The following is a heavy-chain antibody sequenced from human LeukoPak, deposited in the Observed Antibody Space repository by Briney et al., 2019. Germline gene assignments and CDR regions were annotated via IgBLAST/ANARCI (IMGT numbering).Heavy chain of an antibody. CDR2: IRYDGNNK. V-gene: IGHV3-30*02. CDR3: ANRARTRGSSGWYAFDY. CDR1: GFTFSTYG. Sequence: GGSLRLSCAASGFTFSTYGMHWVRQAPGKGLEWVAFIRYDGNNKYYADSVKGRFTISRDNSKNTLYLQMNSLRAEDTAVYYCANRARTRGSSGWYAFDYWGQGTLVTVSS. D-gene: IGHD6-19*01. J-gene: IGHJ4*02.